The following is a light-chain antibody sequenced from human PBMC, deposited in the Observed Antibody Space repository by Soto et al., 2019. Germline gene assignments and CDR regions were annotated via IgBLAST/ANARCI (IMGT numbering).Light chain of an antibody. Sequence: EIVITQSPSTLSFFPWEIATLSCRPSQSVSSNLAWYQQKPGQAPRLLIYGASTRATGIPARFSGSGSGTEFTLTISSLQSEDFAVYYCQQYNNWPPLATFGRGTKVDIK. CDR2: GAS. J-gene: IGKJ4*01. V-gene: IGKV3-15*01. CDR1: QSVSSN. CDR3: QQYNNWPPLAT.